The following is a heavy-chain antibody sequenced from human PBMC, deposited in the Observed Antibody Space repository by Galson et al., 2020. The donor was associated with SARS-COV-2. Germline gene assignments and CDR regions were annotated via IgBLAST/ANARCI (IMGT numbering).Heavy chain of an antibody. CDR2: IWYDGSNK. J-gene: IGHJ6*02. V-gene: IGHV3-33*01. D-gene: IGHD3-10*01. CDR3: ARAPSGTGPYYYYYYGMDV. CDR1: GFTFSSYG. Sequence: GGSLRLSCAASGFTFSSYGMHWVRQAPGKGLEWVAVIWYDGSNKYYADSVKGRFTISRDNSKNTLYLQMNSPRAEDTAVYYCARAPSGTGPYYYYYYGMDVWGQGTTVTVSS.